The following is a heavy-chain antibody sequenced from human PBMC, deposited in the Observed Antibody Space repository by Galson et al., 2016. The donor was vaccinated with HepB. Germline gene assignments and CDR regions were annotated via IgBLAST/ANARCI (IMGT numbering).Heavy chain of an antibody. J-gene: IGHJ3*01. D-gene: IGHD1-26*01. CDR3: ARWGTQTSSGNYYGAFDV. V-gene: IGHV1-46*01. CDR2: INPNGGST. CDR1: GYTFTSYH. Sequence: SVKVSCKASGYTFTSYHMHWVRQAPGQGLEWMGVINPNGGSTLYAQKFQGRVTMTRDTSTNTVYIELSSLRSEDTAVFYCARWGTQTSSGNYYGAFDVWGQGTVVTVSS.